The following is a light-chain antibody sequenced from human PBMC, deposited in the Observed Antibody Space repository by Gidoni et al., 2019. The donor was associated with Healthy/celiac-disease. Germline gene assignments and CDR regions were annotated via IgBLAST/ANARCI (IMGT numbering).Light chain of an antibody. J-gene: IGKJ1*01. Sequence: DIQMTQSPSTLSASVGDRVTITCRASQSISSWLDWYQQKPGKAPKLLIYKASSLESGVPSRFSGSGSGTEFTLTISSLQPDDFATYYCQQYNSYSWTFXQXTKVEIK. CDR3: QQYNSYSWT. CDR1: QSISSW. V-gene: IGKV1-5*03. CDR2: KAS.